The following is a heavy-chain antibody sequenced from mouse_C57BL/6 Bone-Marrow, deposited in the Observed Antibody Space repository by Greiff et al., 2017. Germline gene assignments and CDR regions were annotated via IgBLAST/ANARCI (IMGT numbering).Heavy chain of an antibody. CDR3: ARWGWTPYYYAMDY. Sequence: VQLVESGAELVRPGTSVKMSCKASGSTFTNYWIGWAKQRPGHGLEWIGDIYPGGGYTNYNEKFKGKATLTAAKSSSTAYMQFSRLTAEDSAIYDCARWGWTPYYYAMDYWGQGTSVTVSS. CDR1: GSTFTNYW. CDR2: IYPGGGYT. V-gene: IGHV1-63*01. J-gene: IGHJ4*01.